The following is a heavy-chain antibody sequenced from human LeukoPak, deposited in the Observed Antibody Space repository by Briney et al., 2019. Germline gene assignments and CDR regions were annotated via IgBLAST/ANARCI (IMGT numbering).Heavy chain of an antibody. CDR3: ARHYNSGSPDS. CDR1: GLTFSGYS. V-gene: IGHV3-48*01. D-gene: IGHD3-10*01. J-gene: IGHJ4*02. Sequence: GGSLRLSCAASGLTFSGYSVNWVRQAPGKGLEWISYISTGGGTIYYADSVRGRFTISRDKAKNSLYLQMNSLRAEDTAVYYCARHYNSGSPDSWGQGTLVTVSS. CDR2: ISTGGGTI.